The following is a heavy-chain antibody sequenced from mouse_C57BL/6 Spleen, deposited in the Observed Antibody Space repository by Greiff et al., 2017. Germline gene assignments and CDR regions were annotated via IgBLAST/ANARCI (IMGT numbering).Heavy chain of an antibody. J-gene: IGHJ4*01. CDR3: ARRGQIYYAMDY. Sequence: EVQLQQSGPELVKPGASVKISCKASGYTFTDYYMNWVKQSHGKSLEWIGDINPNNGGTSYNQKFKGKATLTVDKSSSTAYMELRSLTSEDSAVYYCARRGQIYYAMDYWGQGTSVTVSS. V-gene: IGHV1-26*01. CDR2: INPNNGGT. CDR1: GYTFTDYY.